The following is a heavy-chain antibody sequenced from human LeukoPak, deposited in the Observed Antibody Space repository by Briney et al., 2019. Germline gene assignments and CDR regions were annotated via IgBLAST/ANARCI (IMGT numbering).Heavy chain of an antibody. CDR1: GFSFSDYP. Sequence: GRSLRLSCAASGFSFSDYPTHWVRQPPGRGLEWVAVISYDGSNKYYTDSVKGRFTISRDNSKHTLFLEMNSLRAEDTALYYCARAYSSDWYGRRRPNNDAFDIWGQGTMVTVSS. CDR3: ARAYSSDWYGRRRPNNDAFDI. CDR2: ISYDGSNK. J-gene: IGHJ3*02. V-gene: IGHV3-30-3*01. D-gene: IGHD6-19*01.